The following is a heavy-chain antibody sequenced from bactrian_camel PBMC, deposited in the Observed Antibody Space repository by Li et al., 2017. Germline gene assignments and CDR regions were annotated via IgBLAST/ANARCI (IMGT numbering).Heavy chain of an antibody. CDR2: IDTGYSST. V-gene: IGHV3S1*01. Sequence: HVQLVESGGGSVQPGGSRRLSCTASGFTSSRYCMAWFRQAPGQEREGVATIDTGYSSTYADSVKGRFTISRDNTKNTVSLQLNSLKTEDMAVYYCAKDSTPWTFADFGHWGKGTQVTVS. CDR3: AKDSTPWTFADFGH. CDR1: GFTSSRYC. J-gene: IGHJ6*01. D-gene: IGHD1*01.